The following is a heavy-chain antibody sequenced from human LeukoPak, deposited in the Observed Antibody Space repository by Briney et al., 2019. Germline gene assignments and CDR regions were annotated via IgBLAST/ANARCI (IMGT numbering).Heavy chain of an antibody. Sequence: GGSLRLSCAASGFTFSSYGMHWVRQAPGKGLEWVAVIWYDGSNKYYADSVKGRFTISRDNSKNTLYLQMNSLRAEDMAVYYCAKDRVLEAPPRSLCDYWGQGTLVTVPS. V-gene: IGHV3-33*06. CDR1: GFTFSSYG. J-gene: IGHJ4*02. CDR3: AKDRVLEAPPRSLCDY. D-gene: IGHD3-10*01. CDR2: IWYDGSNK.